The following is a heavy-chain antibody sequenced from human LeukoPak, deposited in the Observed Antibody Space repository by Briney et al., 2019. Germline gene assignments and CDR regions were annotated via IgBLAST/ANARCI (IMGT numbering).Heavy chain of an antibody. V-gene: IGHV3-11*01. J-gene: IGHJ4*02. Sequence: GGSLRLSCAACGFMFSDYYMVWIRQAPGKGLVGIAYFSSGGDTFFYADSVKGRFTISRDNSGDSLYLQMNSLRAEDTAVYYCARGDGVYDYVWGRSYWGQGTLVTVSS. CDR1: GFMFSDYY. CDR2: FSSGGDTF. CDR3: ARGDGVYDYVWGRSY. D-gene: IGHD3-16*01.